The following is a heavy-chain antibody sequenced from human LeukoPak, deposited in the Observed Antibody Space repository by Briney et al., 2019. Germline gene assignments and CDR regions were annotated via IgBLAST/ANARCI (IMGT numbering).Heavy chain of an antibody. CDR2: TVSEIDGGTT. D-gene: IGHD1-7*01. J-gene: IGHJ6*02. Sequence: GGSLRLSCAASGFTFNYAWMSWVRQVPGKGLEWVGQTVSEIDGGTTDYAAPVNGRFTISRDDSKSTLYLQMNSLKIKDTAVYYCTTDEDWNYARKDVWGQGATVIVSS. CDR1: GFTFNYAW. V-gene: IGHV3-15*04. CDR3: TTDEDWNYARKDV.